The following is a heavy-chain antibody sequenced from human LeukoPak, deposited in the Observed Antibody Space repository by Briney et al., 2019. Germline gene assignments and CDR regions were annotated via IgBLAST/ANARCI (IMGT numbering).Heavy chain of an antibody. Sequence: VASVKVSCXASGGTFSSYAISWVRQAPGQGLEWMGGIIPIFGTANYAQKFQGRVTITADESTSTAYMELSSLRSEDTAVYYCASPTDYYDSSGIFDYWGQGTLVTVSS. D-gene: IGHD3-22*01. V-gene: IGHV1-69*01. CDR3: ASPTDYYDSSGIFDY. CDR2: IIPIFGTA. J-gene: IGHJ4*02. CDR1: GGTFSSYA.